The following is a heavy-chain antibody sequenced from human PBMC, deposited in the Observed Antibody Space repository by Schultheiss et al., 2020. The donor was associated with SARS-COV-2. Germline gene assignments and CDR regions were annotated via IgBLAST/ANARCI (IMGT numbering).Heavy chain of an antibody. CDR2: ISYDGNKK. J-gene: IGHJ6*02. CDR1: GFTFSRSA. D-gene: IGHD1-7*01. V-gene: IGHV3-30*04. Sequence: WWSLRLSFLSSGFTFSRSAMHWVRQAPGKGLEWVAVISYDGNKKYYADSVKGRFTISRDNSKNTLDLQMNSLRADDTAVYYCARDRAELLPYYYYGMDVWGQGTTVTVSS. CDR3: ARDRAELLPYYYYGMDV.